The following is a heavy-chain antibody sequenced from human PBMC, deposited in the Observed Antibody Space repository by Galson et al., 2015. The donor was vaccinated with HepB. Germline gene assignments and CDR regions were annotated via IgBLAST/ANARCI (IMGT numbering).Heavy chain of an antibody. CDR2: ITGSSTYT. Sequence: LRLSCAASGFTFSDYYMAWIRQAPGKGLEWLSYITGSSTYTSYADSVEGRFTVSRDNAKNSLYLQMNSLSAEDSAVYFCASGYTSGYFNYWGQGTLVTVSS. J-gene: IGHJ4*02. CDR1: GFTFSDYY. CDR3: ASGYTSGYFNY. V-gene: IGHV3-11*06. D-gene: IGHD5-18*01.